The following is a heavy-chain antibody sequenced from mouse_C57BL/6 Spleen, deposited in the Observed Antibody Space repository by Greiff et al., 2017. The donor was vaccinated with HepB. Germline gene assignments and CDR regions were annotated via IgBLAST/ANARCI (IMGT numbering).Heavy chain of an antibody. CDR1: GYTFTSYW. Sequence: QVQLQQPGTELVKPGASVKLSCKASGYTFTSYWMHWVKQRPGQGLEWIGNINPSNGGTNYNEKFKSKATLTVDKSSSTAYMQLSSLTSEDSAVYYCARRAPYDYDSYWYFDVWGTGTTVTVSS. CDR3: ARRAPYDYDSYWYFDV. V-gene: IGHV1-53*01. CDR2: INPSNGGT. D-gene: IGHD2-4*01. J-gene: IGHJ1*03.